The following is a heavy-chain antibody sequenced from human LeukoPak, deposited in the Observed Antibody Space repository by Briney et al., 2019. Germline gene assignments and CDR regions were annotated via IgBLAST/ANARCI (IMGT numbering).Heavy chain of an antibody. Sequence: ASVKVSCKASGYTFTSYYMHWVRHAPGQGLEWMGIINPRGGSPTYAQQFQGRVTMTRDTPTSTVYMELSSLRSEDTAVYYCARYPIAGAVPNDEHFYGMDVWGQGTTVTVSS. CDR1: GYTFTSYY. V-gene: IGHV1-46*03. D-gene: IGHD2-8*01. J-gene: IGHJ6*02. CDR3: ARYPIAGAVPNDEHFYGMDV. CDR2: INPRGGSP.